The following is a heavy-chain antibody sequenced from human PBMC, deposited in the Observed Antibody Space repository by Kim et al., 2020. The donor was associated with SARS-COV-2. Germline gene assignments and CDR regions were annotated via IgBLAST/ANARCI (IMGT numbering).Heavy chain of an antibody. CDR1: GFTFSSYW. V-gene: IGHV3-7*01. CDR2: IKQDGSEK. Sequence: GGSLRLSCAASGFTFSSYWMSWVRQAPGKGLEWVANIKQDGSEKYYVDSVKGRFTISRDNAKNSLYLQMNSLRAEDTAVYYCARAAPVGSNCYGMDVWGQGTTVTVSS. CDR3: ARAAPVGSNCYGMDV. D-gene: IGHD2-2*01. J-gene: IGHJ6*02.